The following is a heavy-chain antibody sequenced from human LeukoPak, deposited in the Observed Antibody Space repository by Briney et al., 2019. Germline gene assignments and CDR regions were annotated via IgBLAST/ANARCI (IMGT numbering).Heavy chain of an antibody. J-gene: IGHJ4*02. Sequence: PSETLSLTCTVSGGSIGSYYWSWIRQPPGKGLEWIGYIYYSGSTNYNPSLKSRVTISVDTSKNQFSLKLSSVTAADTAVYYCAREGRDGSDYWGQGTLVTVSS. CDR1: GGSIGSYY. CDR2: IYYSGST. D-gene: IGHD5-24*01. CDR3: AREGRDGSDY. V-gene: IGHV4-59*01.